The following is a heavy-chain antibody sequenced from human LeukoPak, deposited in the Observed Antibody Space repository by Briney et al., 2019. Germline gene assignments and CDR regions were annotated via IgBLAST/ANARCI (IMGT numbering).Heavy chain of an antibody. CDR2: IYHSGST. D-gene: IGHD2-2*01. Sequence: PSETLSLTCTVSGYSISSGYYWGWIRQPPGKGLEWIGSIYHSGSTYYNPSLKSRVTISVDTSKNQFPLKLSSVTAADTAVYYCARRSTSCYGIWGQGTLVTVSS. V-gene: IGHV4-38-2*02. CDR3: ARRSTSCYGI. J-gene: IGHJ4*02. CDR1: GYSISSGYY.